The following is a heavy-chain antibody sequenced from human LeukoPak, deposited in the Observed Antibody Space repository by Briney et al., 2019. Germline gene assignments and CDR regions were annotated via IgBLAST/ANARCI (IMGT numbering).Heavy chain of an antibody. CDR1: GGSFSGYY. V-gene: IGHV4-34*01. CDR3: AAGSPTSFDY. J-gene: IGHJ4*02. D-gene: IGHD3-10*01. Sequence: SETLSLTCAVYGGSFSGYYWSWIRQPPGKGLEWIGEINHSGSTNYNPSLKSRVTISVDTSKNQFSLKLSSVTAADTAVYYCAAGSPTSFDYWGQGTLVTVSS. CDR2: INHSGST.